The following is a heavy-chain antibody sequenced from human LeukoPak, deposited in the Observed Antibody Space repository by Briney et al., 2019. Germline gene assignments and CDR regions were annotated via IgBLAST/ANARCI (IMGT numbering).Heavy chain of an antibody. CDR2: INPNSGDT. Sequence: RASVKVSCTASGYTFTVYYMQWVRQAPGQGPQWMRWINPNSGDTNYAQKFQGRVTMTRDTSISTAYMELSRLRSDDTAVYYCAREPHYDLLTGYALGYLDLWGRGTLLTVSS. CDR1: GYTFTVYY. CDR3: AREPHYDLLTGYALGYLDL. D-gene: IGHD3-9*01. J-gene: IGHJ2*01. V-gene: IGHV1-2*02.